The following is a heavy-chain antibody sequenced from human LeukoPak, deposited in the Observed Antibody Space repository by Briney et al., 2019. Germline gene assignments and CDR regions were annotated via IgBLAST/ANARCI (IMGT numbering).Heavy chain of an antibody. CDR2: ISSSSSYI. Sequence: GGSLRLSCAASGFTFSSYSMNWVRQAPGKGLEWVSSISSSSSYIYYADSVKGRFTISGDNAKNSLYLQMNSLRAEDTAVYYCARVRNWNYVREGDWFDPWGQGTLVTVST. J-gene: IGHJ5*02. CDR3: ARVRNWNYVREGDWFDP. CDR1: GFTFSSYS. V-gene: IGHV3-21*01. D-gene: IGHD1-7*01.